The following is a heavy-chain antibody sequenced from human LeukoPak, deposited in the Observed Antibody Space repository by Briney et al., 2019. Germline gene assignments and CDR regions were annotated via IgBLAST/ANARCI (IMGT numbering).Heavy chain of an antibody. CDR2: ISGSGGST. CDR1: GFTFSSYA. Sequence: PGGSLRLSCAASGFTFSSYAMSWVRQAPGKGLEWVSAISGSGGSTYYADSVKGRFTISRDNSKNTLYLQMNSLRAEDTAVYYCARYYSSGWGDYYYYGMDVWGQGTTVTVSS. CDR3: ARYYSSGWGDYYYYGMDV. V-gene: IGHV3-23*01. J-gene: IGHJ6*02. D-gene: IGHD6-19*01.